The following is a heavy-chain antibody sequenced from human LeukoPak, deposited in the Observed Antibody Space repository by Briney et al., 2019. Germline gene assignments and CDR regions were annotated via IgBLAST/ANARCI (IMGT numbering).Heavy chain of an antibody. D-gene: IGHD5-18*01. CDR1: GYIFTGYY. Sequence: GASVKVSCKASGYIFTGYYMHWVRQAPGQGLEWMGWINPDSGGTHYAQKFQGRVTMTRDTSISTAYMELSRLRSDDTAFYYCARGEYTYGYDYWGQGTLVTVSS. J-gene: IGHJ4*02. CDR3: ARGEYTYGYDY. CDR2: INPDSGGT. V-gene: IGHV1-2*02.